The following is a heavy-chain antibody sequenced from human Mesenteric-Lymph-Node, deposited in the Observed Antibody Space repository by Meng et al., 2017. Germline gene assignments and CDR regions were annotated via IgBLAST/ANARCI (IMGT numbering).Heavy chain of an antibody. D-gene: IGHD2-15*01. CDR3: ARGGGGLDRAFDI. Sequence: SSVTVSCKASGGTFSSYAISWVRQAPGQGLEWMGGIIPIFGTANYAQKFQGRVTITTDESTSTAYMELSSLRSEDTAVYYCARGGGGLDRAFDIWGQGTMVTVSS. V-gene: IGHV1-69*05. CDR1: GGTFSSYA. CDR2: IIPIFGTA. J-gene: IGHJ3*02.